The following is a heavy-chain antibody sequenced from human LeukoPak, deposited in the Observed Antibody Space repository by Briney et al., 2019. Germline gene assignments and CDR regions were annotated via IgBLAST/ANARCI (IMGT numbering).Heavy chain of an antibody. D-gene: IGHD6-6*01. CDR3: ARVHEGSSFYYYYYMDV. V-gene: IGHV3-23*01. Sequence: GGSLRLSCAASGFTFTNYAMSWARQTPGKGLEWVSATVGSGPDTYHADSVKGRFTVSRDNSRNTLYLQMNSLRAEDTAVYYCARVHEGSSFYYYYYMDVWGKGTTVTVSS. CDR2: TVGSGPDT. CDR1: GFTFTNYA. J-gene: IGHJ6*03.